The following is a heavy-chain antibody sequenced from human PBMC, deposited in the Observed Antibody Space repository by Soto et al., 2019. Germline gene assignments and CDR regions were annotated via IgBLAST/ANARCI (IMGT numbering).Heavy chain of an antibody. CDR3: VRGGGGGLFDP. CDR2: ISPGSRYP. D-gene: IGHD2-15*01. J-gene: IGHJ5*02. V-gene: IGHV3-11*06. Sequence: GGSLRLSCSGSGFTFGDSYMIWIRQAPGKGLEWLSYISPGSRYPAYADSVKGRFTISRDNAKRSLYLQMMSLTAEDTAIYYCVRGGGGGLFDPWGQGTMVTVSS. CDR1: GFTFGDSY.